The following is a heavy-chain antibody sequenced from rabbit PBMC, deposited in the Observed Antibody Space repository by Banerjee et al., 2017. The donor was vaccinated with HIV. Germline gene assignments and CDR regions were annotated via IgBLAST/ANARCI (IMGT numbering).Heavy chain of an antibody. CDR3: AREDANIDGCYNL. CDR2: INTSSGNT. V-gene: IGHV1S45*01. D-gene: IGHD5-1*01. J-gene: IGHJ4*01. Sequence: QEQLEESGGDLVQPGRSLTLTCTASGFSFSDKYVMCWVRQAPGKGLEWIACINTSSGNTVYASWAKGRFTISRTSSTTVTLQMTSLTVADTATYFCAREDANIDGCYNLWGQGTLVTVS. CDR1: GFSFSDKYV.